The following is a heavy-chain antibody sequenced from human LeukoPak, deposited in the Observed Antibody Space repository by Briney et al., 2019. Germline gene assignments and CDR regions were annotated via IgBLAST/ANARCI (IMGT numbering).Heavy chain of an antibody. Sequence: GGSLRLSCAASGFTFSNYAMTWVRQAPGKGLEWVSSISSSGTYIYYADSVKGRFTISRDNAKNSLFLQMNSLRAEDTAVYYCARTQYGSGSYSHYYYYMDVWGKGTTVTISS. D-gene: IGHD3-10*01. J-gene: IGHJ6*03. CDR3: ARTQYGSGSYSHYYYYMDV. CDR1: GFTFSNYA. V-gene: IGHV3-21*04. CDR2: ISSSGTYI.